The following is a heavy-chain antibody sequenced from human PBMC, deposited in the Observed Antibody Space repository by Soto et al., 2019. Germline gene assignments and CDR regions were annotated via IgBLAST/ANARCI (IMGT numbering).Heavy chain of an antibody. V-gene: IGHV3-66*04. CDR2: IYSGGST. Sequence: EVQLVESGGGLVQPGGSLSLSCAASGFTVSSNYMSWVRQAPGKGLEWVSVIYSGGSTYYADSVKGRFTISRDNSKNTLYLQMNSLRAEDTAVYYCARQYSSYDAFDIWGKGTMVTVSS. CDR3: ARQYSSYDAFDI. J-gene: IGHJ3*02. CDR1: GFTVSSNY. D-gene: IGHD6-6*01.